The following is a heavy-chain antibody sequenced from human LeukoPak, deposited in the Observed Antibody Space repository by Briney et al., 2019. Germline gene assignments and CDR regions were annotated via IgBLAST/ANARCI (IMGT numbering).Heavy chain of an antibody. D-gene: IGHD6-6*01. CDR1: GGSISSSSYY. Sequence: SETLSLTCTVSGGSISSSSYYWGWIRQPPGKGLEWIGSIYYSGSTYYNPSLKSRVTISVDTSKNQFSLKLSSVTAADTAVYYCACDSSSSDAFDIWGQGTMVTVSS. J-gene: IGHJ3*02. CDR3: ACDSSSSDAFDI. CDR2: IYYSGST. V-gene: IGHV4-39*07.